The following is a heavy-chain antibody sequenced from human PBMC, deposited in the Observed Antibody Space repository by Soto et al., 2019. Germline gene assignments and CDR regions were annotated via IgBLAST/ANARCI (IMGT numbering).Heavy chain of an antibody. CDR2: ISGYNGNT. Sequence: EASVKVSCKASGYSFHTYAISWVRQAPGQGLEWVGWISGYNGNTNYAEKFQGRVTLTTDTSTKTAFMELRGLTSDDTAVYYCAREYGMDVWGQGTTVTVSS. V-gene: IGHV1-18*01. J-gene: IGHJ6*02. CDR1: GYSFHTYA. CDR3: AREYGMDV.